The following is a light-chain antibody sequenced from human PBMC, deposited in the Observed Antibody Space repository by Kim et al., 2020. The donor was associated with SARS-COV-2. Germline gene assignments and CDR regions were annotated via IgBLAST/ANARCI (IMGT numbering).Light chain of an antibody. Sequence: GDRVVITCRTSRSVSNWLAWYQQKPGKGLNLLIFESSTLESGVPSRFRGRGSGTEFTLTITSLLPEDFATYYCQQYEDSPYSFGQGTKLEI. CDR2: ESS. J-gene: IGKJ2*03. CDR1: RSVSNW. V-gene: IGKV1-5*01. CDR3: QQYEDSPYS.